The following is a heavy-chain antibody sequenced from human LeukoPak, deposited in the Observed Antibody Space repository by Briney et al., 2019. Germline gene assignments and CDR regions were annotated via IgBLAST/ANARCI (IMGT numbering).Heavy chain of an antibody. CDR3: ARDHLRWLQFSYGMDV. CDR2: IYYSGST. V-gene: IGHV4-30-4*01. CDR1: GGSISSGDYY. Sequence: SQTLSLTCTVSGGSISSGDYYWSWIRQPPGKGLEWIGYIYYSGSTYYNPSLKGRVTILVDTSKNQFSLKLSSVTAADTAVYYCARDHLRWLQFSYGMDVWGQGTTVTVSS. J-gene: IGHJ6*02. D-gene: IGHD5-24*01.